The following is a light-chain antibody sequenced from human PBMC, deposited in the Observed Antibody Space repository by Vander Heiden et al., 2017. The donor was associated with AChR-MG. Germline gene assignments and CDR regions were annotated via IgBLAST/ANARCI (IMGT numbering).Light chain of an antibody. V-gene: IGKV3-15*01. CDR3: QQYNNWPPWT. CDR2: GAS. Sequence: EIVMPQSPATLSVSPGERATLSCRASQSVSSNLAWYQQKPGQAPRLLIYGASNRATGIPARFSGSGSGTEFTLTISSLQSEDVAVYYCQQYNNWPPWTFGQGTKVEI. J-gene: IGKJ1*01. CDR1: QSVSSN.